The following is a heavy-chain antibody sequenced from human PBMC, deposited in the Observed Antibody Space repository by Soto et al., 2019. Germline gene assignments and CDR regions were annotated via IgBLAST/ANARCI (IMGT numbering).Heavy chain of an antibody. CDR3: AREFPVLYPPMGFDP. V-gene: IGHV6-1*01. CDR2: TYYRSKWYN. Sequence: SQTLSLTCAISGDRVSSNSAAWNWIRQSPSRGLEWLGRTYYRSKWYNDYAVSVKSRITINPDTSKNQFSLQLNSVTPEDTAVYYCAREFPVLYPPMGFDPWGQGTLVTVS. D-gene: IGHD3-16*02. J-gene: IGHJ5*02. CDR1: GDRVSSNSAA.